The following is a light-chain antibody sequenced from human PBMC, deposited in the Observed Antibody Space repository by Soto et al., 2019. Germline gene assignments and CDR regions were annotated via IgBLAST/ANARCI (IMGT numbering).Light chain of an antibody. V-gene: IGKV1-17*01. CDR1: QGIRND. CDR2: AAS. Sequence: DIQMPQSPSSLSASVGDRVTITCRASQGIRNDVGWYQQKPGKAPKRLIYAASSLQSGAPSRFGGSGSGTEFTLTISSLRPEDFATYYCLQHNSYPRTFGQGTKVEIK. CDR3: LQHNSYPRT. J-gene: IGKJ1*01.